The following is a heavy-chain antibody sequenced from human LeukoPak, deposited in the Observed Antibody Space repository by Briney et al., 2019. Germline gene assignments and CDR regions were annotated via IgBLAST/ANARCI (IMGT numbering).Heavy chain of an antibody. D-gene: IGHD2/OR15-2a*01. CDR3: ARLNIDYYYGMDV. CDR2: IYPGDSDT. Sequence: GESLKISCKGSGYSFTSYWIGWVRQMPGKGLEGMGVIYPGDSDTRYSPSFQGQVTISADKSISPASLQWRSLNASDTAMYYCARLNIDYYYGMDVWGQGTTVTVSS. V-gene: IGHV5-51*01. J-gene: IGHJ6*02. CDR1: GYSFTSYW.